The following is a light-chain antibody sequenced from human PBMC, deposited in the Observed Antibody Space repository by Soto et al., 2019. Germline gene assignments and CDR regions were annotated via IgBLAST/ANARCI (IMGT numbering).Light chain of an antibody. CDR3: HQYHYLWT. CDR2: DAS. V-gene: IGKV3-15*01. Sequence: EIVMTQSPATLSVSPGETVTLSCRASQSISSHLAWYQQRPGQGPRLLIHDASARATAIPARFSASGSGTEFTLTISSLQSEYCAVYYCHQYHYLWTFGQGTKVEIK. J-gene: IGKJ1*01. CDR1: QSISSH.